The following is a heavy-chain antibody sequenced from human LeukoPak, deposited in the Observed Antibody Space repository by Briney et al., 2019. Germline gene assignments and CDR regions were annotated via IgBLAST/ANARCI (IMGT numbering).Heavy chain of an antibody. D-gene: IGHD6-19*01. CDR1: GYTFSNYY. J-gene: IGHJ4*02. V-gene: IGHV3-23*01. CDR3: SKAQVIAVAGTERDY. CDR2: ICCSGGST. Sequence: PGGSLRLSCAAPGYTFSNYYMSWVRQAPGKGLEWVSAICCSGGSTYCADSVKGRFTISRDTSKNTMYLQMNSLSAEDTDEYYFSKAQVIAVAGTERDYWGQGTLVTVSS.